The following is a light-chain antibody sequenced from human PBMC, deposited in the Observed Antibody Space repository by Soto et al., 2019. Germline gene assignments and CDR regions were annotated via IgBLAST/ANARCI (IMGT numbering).Light chain of an antibody. CDR1: SGSLS. J-gene: IGLJ1*01. V-gene: IGLV1-44*01. CDR3: AGRDDRPSGLYV. Sequence: QSVLTQPPSASGTPGQRVTISCSASSGSLSVDWYQHLPGTAPKLLIYNNYQRPSGVPDRFSGSKSGTSASLVISGLQSEDDADYYCAGRDDRPSGLYVFGTGTKLTVL. CDR2: NNY.